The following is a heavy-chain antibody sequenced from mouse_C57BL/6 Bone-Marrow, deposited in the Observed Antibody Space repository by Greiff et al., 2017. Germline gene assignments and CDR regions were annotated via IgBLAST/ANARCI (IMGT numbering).Heavy chain of an antibody. J-gene: IGHJ2*01. CDR3: ARNKALDY. V-gene: IGHV5-4*03. Sequence: EVKLLESGGGLVKPGGSLKLSCAASGFTFSSYAMSWVRQTPEKRLEWVATISDGGSYTYYPDNVKGRFTISRDNAKNNLYLQMSHLKSEDTAMNYGARNKALDYWGQGTTLTVSS. CDR2: ISDGGSYT. D-gene: IGHD1-3*01. CDR1: GFTFSSYA.